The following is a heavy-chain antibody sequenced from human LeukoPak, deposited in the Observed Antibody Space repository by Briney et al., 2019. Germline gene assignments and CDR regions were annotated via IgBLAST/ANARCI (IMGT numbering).Heavy chain of an antibody. V-gene: IGHV1-2*02. Sequence: ASVKVSCKASGYTFTSYYMHWVRQAPGQGLEWMGWINPNSGGTNYAQKFQGRVTMTRDTSISTAYMELSRLRSDDTAVYYCATQNGGYYYYMDVWGKGTTVTVSS. CDR1: GYTFTSYY. CDR3: ATQNGGYYYYMDV. CDR2: INPNSGGT. J-gene: IGHJ6*03. D-gene: IGHD3-16*01.